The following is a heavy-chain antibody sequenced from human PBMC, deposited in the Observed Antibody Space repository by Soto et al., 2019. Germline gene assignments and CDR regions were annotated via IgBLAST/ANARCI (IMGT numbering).Heavy chain of an antibody. CDR3: ARHRDGYNPIYY. Sequence: VESLKISCEASGFSLSTYWIGWVRQMPGKGLEWMGIIHPSDSDTRYSPSFQGQVTISADKSISTAYLQWSNLKASDTAIYYCARHRDGYNPIYYWGQGTVVTVSS. D-gene: IGHD5-12*01. CDR2: IHPSDSDT. V-gene: IGHV5-51*01. J-gene: IGHJ4*02. CDR1: GFSLSTYW.